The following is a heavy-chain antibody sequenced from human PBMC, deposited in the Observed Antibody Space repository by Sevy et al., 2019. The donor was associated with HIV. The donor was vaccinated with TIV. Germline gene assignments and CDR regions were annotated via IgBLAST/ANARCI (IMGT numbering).Heavy chain of an antibody. D-gene: IGHD2-15*01. CDR2: ISGSGRYT. Sequence: GGSLRLSCAASEFTFSSYAMRWVRQAPGKGLEWVSSISGSGRYTYYADSVEGRFTISRDNSKNTLYVQMNSLRAEDTAVYYCAKGFCSGGTCRRYYYYYGMDVWGQGTTVTVSS. CDR1: EFTFSSYA. J-gene: IGHJ6*02. CDR3: AKGFCSGGTCRRYYYYYGMDV. V-gene: IGHV3-23*01.